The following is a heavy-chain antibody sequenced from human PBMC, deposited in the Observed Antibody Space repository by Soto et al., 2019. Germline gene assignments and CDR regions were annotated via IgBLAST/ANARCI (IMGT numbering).Heavy chain of an antibody. CDR1: SASISSSSYT. CDR3: ARLHGYCISSSCHGHYAMDV. J-gene: IGHJ6*02. Sequence: QLQLQESGPGLVKPSETLSLTCTVSSASISSSSYTWGWIRQPPGKGLEWIGSIYYSGTTYYNPSLNSRVTVSVDKSKSQFSLKVTSVTAADTAVYYCARLHGYCISSSCHGHYAMDVWGQGTTVTVSS. CDR2: IYYSGTT. V-gene: IGHV4-39*01. D-gene: IGHD2-2*01.